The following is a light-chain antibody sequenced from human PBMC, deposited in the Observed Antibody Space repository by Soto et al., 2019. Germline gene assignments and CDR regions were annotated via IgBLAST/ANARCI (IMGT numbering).Light chain of an antibody. V-gene: IGLV2-14*01. Sequence: QSALTQPASVSGSPGQSITISCTGTSSDIGTYNYVSWYQQHPGTAPKLIIYEVTNRPSGFSAHFSGSKSGNAASLTISGLEAADDADYCCSSYTSSNSLVFGGGTKLTVL. CDR2: EVT. CDR3: SSYTSSNSLV. CDR1: SSDIGTYNY. J-gene: IGLJ3*02.